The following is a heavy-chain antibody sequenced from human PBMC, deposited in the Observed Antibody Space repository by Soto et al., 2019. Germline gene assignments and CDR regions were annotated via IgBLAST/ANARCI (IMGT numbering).Heavy chain of an antibody. D-gene: IGHD6-6*01. CDR2: INHSGST. Sequence: PSETLSLTCAVYGGSFSGYYWSWIRQPPGKGLEWIGEINHSGSTNYNPSLKSRVTISVDTSKNQFSLKLSSVTAADTAVYYCARVGVRAARVQNFDYWGQGTLVTVSS. V-gene: IGHV4-34*01. J-gene: IGHJ4*02. CDR3: ARVGVRAARVQNFDY. CDR1: GGSFSGYY.